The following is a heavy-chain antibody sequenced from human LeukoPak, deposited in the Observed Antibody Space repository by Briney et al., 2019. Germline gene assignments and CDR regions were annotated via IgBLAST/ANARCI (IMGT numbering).Heavy chain of an antibody. D-gene: IGHD3-22*01. Sequence: QPGGSLRLSCAASGFTFSDYAMNWVRQAPGKGLEWVSTINYSGDSTYYADSVKGRFTISRDNSKNTLYLQMNSLRAEDTAVYYCASSSDSSGYPFDYWGQGTLVTVSS. V-gene: IGHV3-23*01. CDR3: ASSSDSSGYPFDY. J-gene: IGHJ4*02. CDR2: INYSGDST. CDR1: GFTFSDYA.